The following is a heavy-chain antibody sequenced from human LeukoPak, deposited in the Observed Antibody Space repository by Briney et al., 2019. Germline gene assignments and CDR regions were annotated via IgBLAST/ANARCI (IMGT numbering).Heavy chain of an antibody. CDR1: GFTFSSYG. J-gene: IGHJ4*02. CDR3: TTALRFLEWSYFDY. V-gene: IGHV3-30*03. CDR2: ISYDGSNK. D-gene: IGHD3-3*01. Sequence: GRSLRLSCAASGFTFSSYGMHWVRQAPGKGLEWVAVISYDGSNKYYADSVKGRFTISRDNSKNTLYLQMNSLRAEDTAVYYCTTALRFLEWSYFDYWGQGTLVTVSS.